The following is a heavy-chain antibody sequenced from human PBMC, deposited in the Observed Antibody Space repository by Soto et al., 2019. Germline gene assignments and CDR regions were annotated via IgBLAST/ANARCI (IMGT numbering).Heavy chain of an antibody. CDR3: ARVRMAFRRRGGHYYEDGMDV. CDR2: VIPYFGTA. CDR1: GGTFSTYS. Sequence: EQLVQSGAEVKKPGSSVKVSCEASGGTFSTYSISWVRQAPGQGLEWVGEVIPYFGTANHAQKFQGRVTLAVDASKSTTYMGVTSLRSEDPALYYWARVRMAFRRRGGHYYEDGMDVWGQGTRVTVSS. J-gene: IGHJ6*02. D-gene: IGHD3-3*01. V-gene: IGHV1-69*01.